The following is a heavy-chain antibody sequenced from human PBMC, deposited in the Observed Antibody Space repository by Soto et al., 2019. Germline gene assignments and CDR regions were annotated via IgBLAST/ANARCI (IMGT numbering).Heavy chain of an antibody. V-gene: IGHV3-21*01. Sequence: EVQLVESGGGLVKPGGSLRLSCTASGLSFSSDSMNWVRQAPGKGLEWVSSISGSSSYIYYAGSVKGRFTTSRDNAKNSVYLQMHSLRAEAPAVYYSARGLGYCNVGSCSGAFDMWGQGTMVPVSS. J-gene: IGHJ3*02. CDR3: ARGLGYCNVGSCSGAFDM. D-gene: IGHD2-15*01. CDR2: ISGSSSYI. CDR1: GLSFSSDS.